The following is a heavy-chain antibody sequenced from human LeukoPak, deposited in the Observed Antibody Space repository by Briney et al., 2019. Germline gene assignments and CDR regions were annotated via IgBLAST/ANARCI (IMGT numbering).Heavy chain of an antibody. Sequence: ASVKVSCKASGYTFTSYDIDWVRQATGQGLEWMGWMNPNSGNTGYAQKFQGRVSMTRDTSISTAYMELSSLRSEDTAVYYCARGPVEAVFGVSTEDWGQGTTVTVSS. CDR1: GYTFTSYD. V-gene: IGHV1-8*01. CDR3: ARGPVEAVFGVSTED. CDR2: MNPNSGNT. D-gene: IGHD3-10*02. J-gene: IGHJ6*02.